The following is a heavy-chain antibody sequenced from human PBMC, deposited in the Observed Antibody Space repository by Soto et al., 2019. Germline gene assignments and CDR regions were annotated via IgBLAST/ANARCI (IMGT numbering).Heavy chain of an antibody. CDR3: ARGAETRPVYGGPSGGYFQH. J-gene: IGHJ1*01. V-gene: IGHV4-30-4*01. D-gene: IGHD4-17*01. CDR2: IYYSGST. CDR1: GGSISSGDYY. Sequence: SSETLSLTCTVSGGSISSGDYYWSWIRQPPGKGLEWIGYIYYSGSTYYNPSLKSRVTISVDTSKNQFSLKLSSVTAADTAVYYCARGAETRPVYGGPSGGYFQHWSQGTLVTVSS.